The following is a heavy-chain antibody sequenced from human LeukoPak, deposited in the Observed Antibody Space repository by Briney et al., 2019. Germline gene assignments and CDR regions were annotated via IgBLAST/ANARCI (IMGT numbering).Heavy chain of an antibody. J-gene: IGHJ4*02. V-gene: IGHV3-11*04. Sequence: GGSLRLSCAASGFTFSDYHMSWIRQAPGKGLQWFSYISSSGSTIYYADSVKGRFTISRDKIKNSLYLQMNNLRVEDTAVYYCAREALLFKFDYWGQGTLVTVSS. CDR2: ISSSGSTI. CDR3: AREALLFKFDY. D-gene: IGHD2-21*01. CDR1: GFTFSDYH.